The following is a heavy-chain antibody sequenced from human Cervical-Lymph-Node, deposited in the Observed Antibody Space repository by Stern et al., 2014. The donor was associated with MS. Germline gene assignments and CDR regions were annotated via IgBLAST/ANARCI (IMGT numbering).Heavy chain of an antibody. CDR1: GYTFTSYG. CDR3: ARGGSYFDNADLDY. CDR2: VNPLNGNQ. D-gene: IGHD3-22*01. J-gene: IGHJ4*02. V-gene: IGHV1-18*01. Sequence: QVQLVQSGGEVKKPGASVKVSCKASGYTFTSYGISWVRQAPGQGLEWMGWVNPLNGNQNYAPKFQGRVTMTTDTPSTTAYMELRSLRSDDTAVYYCARGGSYFDNADLDYWGQGTLVTVSS.